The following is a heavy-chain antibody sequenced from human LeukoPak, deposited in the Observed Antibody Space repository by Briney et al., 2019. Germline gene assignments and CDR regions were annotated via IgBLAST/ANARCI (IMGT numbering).Heavy chain of an antibody. D-gene: IGHD3-10*01. J-gene: IGHJ6*03. CDR2: INHSGST. V-gene: IGHV4-34*01. CDR1: SGSFSGYY. Sequence: PSETLSLTCAVYSGSFSGYYWSWIRQPPGKGLEWIGEINHSGSTKYNPSLKSRVTISVDTSKNQFSLKLSSVPAADTAVYYCARRLGRKFGERFYYYHYMDVWGKGTTVTISS. CDR3: ARRLGRKFGERFYYYHYMDV.